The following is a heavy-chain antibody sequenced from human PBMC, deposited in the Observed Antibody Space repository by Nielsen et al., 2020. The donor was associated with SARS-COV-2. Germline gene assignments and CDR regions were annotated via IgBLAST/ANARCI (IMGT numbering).Heavy chain of an antibody. CDR1: GYTLTELS. Sequence: SVNVSCMVSGYTLTELSMHWVRQAPGKGLEWMGGFDPEDGETIYAQKFQGRVTMTEDTSTDTAYMELSSLRSEDTAVYYCATEWETGRPFDYWGQGTLVTVSS. CDR2: FDPEDGET. D-gene: IGHD1-26*01. J-gene: IGHJ4*02. CDR3: ATEWETGRPFDY. V-gene: IGHV1-24*01.